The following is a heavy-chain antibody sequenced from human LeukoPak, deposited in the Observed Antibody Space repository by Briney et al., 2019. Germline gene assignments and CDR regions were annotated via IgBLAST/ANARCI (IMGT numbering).Heavy chain of an antibody. J-gene: IGHJ4*02. CDR3: ARVRLGSGYYLDY. Sequence: GGSLRLSCAASGFTFSSYSMNWVRQAPGKGLEWVSYISSSSSTIYYADSVKGRFTISRDNAKNPLYLQMNSLRAEDTAVYYCARVRLGSGYYLDYWGQGTLVTVSS. CDR2: ISSSSSTI. D-gene: IGHD3-22*01. CDR1: GFTFSSYS. V-gene: IGHV3-48*01.